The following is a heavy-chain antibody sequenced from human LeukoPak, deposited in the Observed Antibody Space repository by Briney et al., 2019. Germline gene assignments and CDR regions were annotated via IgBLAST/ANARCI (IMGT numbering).Heavy chain of an antibody. J-gene: IGHJ6*02. Sequence: PGGSLRLSCAASGFTFSDYYMSWIRQAPGKGLEWVSYISSSGSTIYYADSVKGRFTISRDNAKNSLYLQMNSLRAEDTAVYYCARVEQDPYYYYGMDVWGQGTTVTVSS. V-gene: IGHV3-11*04. D-gene: IGHD1/OR15-1a*01. CDR3: ARVEQDPYYYYGMDV. CDR2: ISSSGSTI. CDR1: GFTFSDYY.